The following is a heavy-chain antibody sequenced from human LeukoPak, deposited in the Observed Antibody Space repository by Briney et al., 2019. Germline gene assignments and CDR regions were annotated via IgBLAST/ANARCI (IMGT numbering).Heavy chain of an antibody. CDR3: AKVTAWYSSSWYLAY. Sequence: GGSLRLSCAASGLTFSSHAMSWVRQAPGKGLEWVSGIGSNGATFYADSVKGRFTISRDNSKNTLFLQMNSLRAEDTAIYYCAKVTAWYSSSWYLAYWGQGTLATVSS. V-gene: IGHV3-23*01. CDR1: GLTFSSHA. J-gene: IGHJ4*02. D-gene: IGHD6-13*01. CDR2: IGSNGAT.